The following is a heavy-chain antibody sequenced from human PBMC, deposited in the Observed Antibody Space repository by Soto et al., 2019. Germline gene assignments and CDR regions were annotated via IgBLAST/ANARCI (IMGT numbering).Heavy chain of an antibody. CDR3: VPDKYSYPSSGPAPFEY. J-gene: IGHJ4*02. Sequence: GASVKVSCKTSGYSFTTYGLSWVRQAPGRGLEWVGWISGYNGNTNYAQKFQGTVILTTDTPTTTAYMEIKSLSSDDTAVYYCVPDKYSYPSSGPAPFEYWRQGTQVTVTS. V-gene: IGHV1-18*01. CDR1: GYSFTTYG. D-gene: IGHD6-19*01. CDR2: ISGYNGNT.